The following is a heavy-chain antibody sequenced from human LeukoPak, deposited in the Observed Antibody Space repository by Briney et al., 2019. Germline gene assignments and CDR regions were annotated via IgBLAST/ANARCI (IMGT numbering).Heavy chain of an antibody. Sequence: GGSLRLSCAASGFTVRSYYMTWVRQAPGKGLEWVSVIYSGGYTYYADSVKGRFTISRDNSKNTLYLQINSLSAEDMAVYYCASPGGPTIGGLVYWGQGTLVTVSS. V-gene: IGHV3-66*01. J-gene: IGHJ4*02. D-gene: IGHD3-16*01. CDR2: IYSGGYT. CDR3: ASPGGPTIGGLVY. CDR1: GFTVRSYY.